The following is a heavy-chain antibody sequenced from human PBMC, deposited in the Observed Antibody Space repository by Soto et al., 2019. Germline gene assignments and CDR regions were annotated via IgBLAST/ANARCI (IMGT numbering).Heavy chain of an antibody. Sequence: QLQLQESGPGLVKPSETLSLTCTVSGGSISISSYYWIWIRQPPGKGLEWIGSVYYSGDTNYNPYLTSRVSVFSDTSENQYSQRLISVTAADTAVNYCAGAHQSTVSTYYCYYVDVWGKGTTVSVSS. V-gene: IGHV4-39*01. CDR1: GGSISISSYY. CDR3: AGAHQSTVSTYYCYYVDV. D-gene: IGHD4-4*01. J-gene: IGHJ6*03. CDR2: VYYSGDT.